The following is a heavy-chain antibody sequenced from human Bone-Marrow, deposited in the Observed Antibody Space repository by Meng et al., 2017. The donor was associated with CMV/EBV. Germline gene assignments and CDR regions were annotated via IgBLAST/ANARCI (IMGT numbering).Heavy chain of an antibody. Sequence: GESLKISCTASGFTVSSNYMSWVRQAPGKGLEWVAYIGFGGGVEKYYPDSVKGRFTVSRDNSKNTLYLDINGLTDEDTAIYYCAKDRPEILGLDPWGQGTRVTGYS. D-gene: IGHD1-14*01. V-gene: IGHV3-30*02. CDR2: IGFGGGVEK. J-gene: IGHJ5*02. CDR3: AKDRPEILGLDP. CDR1: GFTVSSNY.